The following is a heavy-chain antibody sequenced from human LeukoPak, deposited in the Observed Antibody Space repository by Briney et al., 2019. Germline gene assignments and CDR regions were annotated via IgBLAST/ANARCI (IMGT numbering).Heavy chain of an antibody. J-gene: IGHJ5*02. V-gene: IGHV1-69*13. CDR3: ARTIPGYCSSTSCYTFGFDP. CDR1: GGTFSSYA. Sequence: SVKVSCKASGGTFSSYAISWVRQAPGQGLEWMGGIIPIFGTANYAQKFQGRVTITADESTSTAYSELSSLGSEDTAVYYFARTIPGYCSSTSCYTFGFDPWGQGTLVTVSS. D-gene: IGHD2-2*02. CDR2: IIPIFGTA.